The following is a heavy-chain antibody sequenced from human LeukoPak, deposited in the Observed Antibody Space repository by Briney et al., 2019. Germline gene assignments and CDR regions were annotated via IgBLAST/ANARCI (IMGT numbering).Heavy chain of an antibody. V-gene: IGHV3-49*04. CDR2: IRSKAYGGTT. CDR3: TRMNYYYFMDV. J-gene: IGHJ6*02. CDR1: GFTFSDYA. Sequence: PGRSLRLSCTASGFTFSDYAMSWVRQAPGKGLEWVGFIRSKAYGGTTEYAASVKGRFTISKDESKSIAYLQMNSLKTEDTVVYYCTRMNYYYFMDVWGQGTTVTVSS.